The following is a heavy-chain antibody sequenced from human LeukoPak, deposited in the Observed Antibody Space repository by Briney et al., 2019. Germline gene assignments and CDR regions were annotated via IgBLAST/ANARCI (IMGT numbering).Heavy chain of an antibody. J-gene: IGHJ4*02. CDR1: GFTFDDYT. Sequence: GGSLRLSCAASGFTFDDYTMHWVRQAPGKGLEWVSLISWDGGSTYYADSVKGRFTISRDNARNALYLQMNSLRAEDTAVYYCASDPHESGNYVDYWGLGTLVTVSS. CDR3: ASDPHESGNYVDY. CDR2: ISWDGGST. V-gene: IGHV3-43*01. D-gene: IGHD1-26*01.